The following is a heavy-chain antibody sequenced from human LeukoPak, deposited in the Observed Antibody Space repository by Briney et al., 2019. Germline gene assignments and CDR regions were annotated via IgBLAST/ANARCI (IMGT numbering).Heavy chain of an antibody. CDR1: GGSISSNKYC. J-gene: IGHJ4*02. V-gene: IGHV4-61*09. CDR2: IHTSGST. Sequence: SETLSLTCTVSGGSISSNKYCWSWIRQPAGKGLEWIGHIHTSGSTYHNPSLKSRVTISVDTSKNQFSLKLSSVTAADTAVYYCARAFWSGPLDYWGQGTLVTVSS. CDR3: ARAFWSGPLDY. D-gene: IGHD3-3*01.